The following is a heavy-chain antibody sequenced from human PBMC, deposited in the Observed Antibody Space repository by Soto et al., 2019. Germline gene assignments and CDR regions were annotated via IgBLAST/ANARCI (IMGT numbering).Heavy chain of an antibody. CDR2: IHHSGNS. J-gene: IGHJ5*02. CDR3: ARGERQQQRDP. D-gene: IGHD6-13*01. Sequence: SETLSLTCAFSGDSICSDKWWSWVRQPPGKGLEWIGEIHHSGNSNYNPSLKSRVIISVDKSKNQFSLKLSSVTDADTAVYYCARGERQQQRDPWGQGTLVTVSS. CDR1: GDSICSDKW. V-gene: IGHV4-4*02.